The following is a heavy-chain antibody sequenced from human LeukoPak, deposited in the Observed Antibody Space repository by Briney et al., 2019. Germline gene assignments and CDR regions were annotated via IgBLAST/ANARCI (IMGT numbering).Heavy chain of an antibody. CDR3: AKDWYDSSGYYDY. D-gene: IGHD3-22*01. Sequence: GGSLRLSCAASGFTFSSYGMHWVRQAPGKGLEWVAFIRFDGSYNYYADSVKGRFTISRDNSKNTLYLRMNSLRAEDTAVYYCAKDWYDSSGYYDYWGQGTLVTVSS. CDR2: IRFDGSYN. J-gene: IGHJ4*02. CDR1: GFTFSSYG. V-gene: IGHV3-30*02.